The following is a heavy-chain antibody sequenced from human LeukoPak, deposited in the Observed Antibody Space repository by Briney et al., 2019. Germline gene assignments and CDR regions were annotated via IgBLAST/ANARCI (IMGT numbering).Heavy chain of an antibody. CDR2: ISAYNGNT. D-gene: IGHD4-17*01. CDR3: ARDRLPTVTTGMRY. CDR1: GYTFTIYG. J-gene: IGHJ4*02. V-gene: IGHV1-18*01. Sequence: GASVKVSCKASGYTFTIYGIGWVRQDPGQGLEWMGWISAYNGNTNYAQKLQGRVTMTTDTSTSTAYMELRSLRSDDTAVYYCARDRLPTVTTGMRYWGQGTLVTVSS.